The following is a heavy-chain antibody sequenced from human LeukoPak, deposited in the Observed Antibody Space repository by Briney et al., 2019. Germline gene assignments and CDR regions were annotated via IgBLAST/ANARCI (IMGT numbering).Heavy chain of an antibody. Sequence: SETLSLTCSVSGGSISENFWSWIRQPAGKGLEWIGRIYTSGSTNYNPSLKSRVTISVDTSKNKFSLKLSSVTAADTAIYYCATTTIRLGYWGQGTLVTVSS. CDR1: GGSISENF. V-gene: IGHV4-4*07. D-gene: IGHD1-26*01. CDR3: ATTTIRLGY. J-gene: IGHJ4*02. CDR2: IYTSGST.